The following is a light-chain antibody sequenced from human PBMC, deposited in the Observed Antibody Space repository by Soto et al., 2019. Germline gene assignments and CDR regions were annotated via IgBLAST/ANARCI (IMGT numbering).Light chain of an antibody. CDR3: EDRSNWPSYT. J-gene: IGKJ2*01. Sequence: EIVLTQSPATLSLSPGERATLSCRASQSVSSYLAWYQQKPGQAPRLLIYDASNMASSIPSRFRGSGSGTDFTRTISSLEPESVAVDYDEDRSNWPSYTISQGTMLDIK. V-gene: IGKV3-11*01. CDR1: QSVSSY. CDR2: DAS.